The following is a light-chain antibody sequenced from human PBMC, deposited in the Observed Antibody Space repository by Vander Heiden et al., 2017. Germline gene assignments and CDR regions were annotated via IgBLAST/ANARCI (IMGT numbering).Light chain of an antibody. CDR3: SSYTGSSTQV. Sequence: QSALTPPASVSGSPGQSITISCTGSSSDVGGYNFVSWYQQHPGKAPKVMIYDVSNRPSGVSNRFSGSKSGNTASLTISGLQAEDEADYYCSSYTGSSTQVFGGGTKVTVL. CDR2: DVS. J-gene: IGLJ2*01. V-gene: IGLV2-14*03. CDR1: SSDVGGYNF.